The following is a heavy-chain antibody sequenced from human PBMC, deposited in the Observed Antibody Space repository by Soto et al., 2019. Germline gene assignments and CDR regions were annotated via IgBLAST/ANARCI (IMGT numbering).Heavy chain of an antibody. CDR3: AKDKKGLLPRGPVDY. Sequence: GGSLRLSCAASGFTFSSYGMHWVRQAPGKRLEWVAVISYDGSNKYYADSVKGRFTISRDNSKNTLYLQMNSLRAEDTAVYYCAKDKKGLLPRGPVDYWGQGTLVTVSS. J-gene: IGHJ4*02. CDR1: GFTFSSYG. CDR2: ISYDGSNK. D-gene: IGHD3-22*01. V-gene: IGHV3-30*18.